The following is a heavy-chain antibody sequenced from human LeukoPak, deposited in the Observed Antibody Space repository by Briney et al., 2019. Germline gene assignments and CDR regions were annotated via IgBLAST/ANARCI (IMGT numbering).Heavy chain of an antibody. CDR3: AREEGRGYCSGDSCYSGYYYGLDV. Sequence: ASVKVSCKASGYTFTTYGISWVLQAPGQGLEWMGWISAYNGNTNSAQKLQGRVTMTTDTSTSTAYMELRSLRSDDTAVYYCAREEGRGYCSGDSCYSGYYYGLDVWGQGTTVTVSS. V-gene: IGHV1-18*01. J-gene: IGHJ6*02. CDR2: ISAYNGNT. D-gene: IGHD2-15*01. CDR1: GYTFTTYG.